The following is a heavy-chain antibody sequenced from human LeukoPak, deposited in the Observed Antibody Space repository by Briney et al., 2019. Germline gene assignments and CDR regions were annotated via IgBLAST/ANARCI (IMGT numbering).Heavy chain of an antibody. CDR3: ARVGGSNYYYYGMDV. V-gene: IGHV4-59*01. J-gene: IGHJ6*02. CDR2: IYYSGST. Sequence: PSETLSLTCTVSGGSISSYYWSWIRQPPGKGLEWIGYIYYSGSTNYNPSLKSRVSISVDTSKNQFSLKLSSVTAADTAVYYCARVGGSNYYYYGMDVWGQGTTVTVSS. CDR1: GGSISSYY. D-gene: IGHD3-10*01.